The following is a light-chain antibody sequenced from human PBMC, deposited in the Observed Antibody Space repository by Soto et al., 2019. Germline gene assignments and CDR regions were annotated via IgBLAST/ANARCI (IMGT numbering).Light chain of an antibody. CDR1: QSVSSSY. Sequence: EILLTQSPCTLSLSPGDRATLSCRASQSVSSSYLAWYQQKPGQAPRLLIYGASSRATGIPERFSGSGSGTDFTLTISRLEPEDFAVYYCQQYGSSPRTFGQGTKVDIK. J-gene: IGKJ1*01. CDR2: GAS. CDR3: QQYGSSPRT. V-gene: IGKV3-20*01.